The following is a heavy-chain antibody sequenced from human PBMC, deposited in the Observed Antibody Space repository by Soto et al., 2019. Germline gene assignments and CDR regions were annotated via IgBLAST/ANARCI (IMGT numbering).Heavy chain of an antibody. CDR2: IKSKTDGGTT. Sequence: GGSLRLSCAASGFTFSNAWMSWVRQAPGKGLEWVGRIKSKTDGGTTDYAAPVKGRFTISRDDSKNTLYLQMNSLKTEDTAVYYCTTDHRDIVLMVYAPGRAFDIWGQGTMVTVSS. J-gene: IGHJ3*02. D-gene: IGHD2-8*01. V-gene: IGHV3-15*01. CDR3: TTDHRDIVLMVYAPGRAFDI. CDR1: GFTFSNAW.